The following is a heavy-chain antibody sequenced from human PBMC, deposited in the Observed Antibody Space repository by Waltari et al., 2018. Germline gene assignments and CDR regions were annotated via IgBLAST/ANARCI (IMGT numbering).Heavy chain of an antibody. CDR1: GFTFSSYG. Sequence: QVQLVESGGGVVQPGGSLRLSCAASGFTFSSYGMHWVRQAPGKGLEWVAFIRYDGSNKYYADYVKGRFTISRDNSKNTLYLQMNSLRAEDTAVYYCAKAGSSGWFFFDYWGQGTLVTVSS. J-gene: IGHJ4*02. CDR2: IRYDGSNK. V-gene: IGHV3-30*02. D-gene: IGHD6-19*01. CDR3: AKAGSSGWFFFDY.